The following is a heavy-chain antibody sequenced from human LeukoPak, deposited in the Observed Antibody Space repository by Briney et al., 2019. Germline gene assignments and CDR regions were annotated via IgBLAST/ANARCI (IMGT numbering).Heavy chain of an antibody. CDR3: ARKVAVAMDLDY. V-gene: IGHV3-23*01. CDR2: ITGAGSST. Sequence: GGSLRLSCAASGFTFKSYGMTWVRQVPGEGLEWVSSITGAGSSTKYADSVNGRFTISRDNSKNTLSLQMTGLRAEDTAVYYCARKVAVAMDLDYWGQGTLVTVSS. CDR1: GFTFKSYG. D-gene: IGHD5-18*01. J-gene: IGHJ4*02.